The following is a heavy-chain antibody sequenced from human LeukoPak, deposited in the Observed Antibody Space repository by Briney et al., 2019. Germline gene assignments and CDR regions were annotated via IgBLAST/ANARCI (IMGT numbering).Heavy chain of an antibody. D-gene: IGHD6-13*01. CDR3: ANRAAAEPSYYFCYCMDV. V-gene: IGHV3-23*01. CDR1: AFTFRTSG. CDR2: ISGSVVRT. Sequence: GRSLRLSCAASAFTFRTSGTSCVRHAPGKWLEWVSAISGSVVRTYYADSVKGPFTISRDNCTNTLYLQMSSLRAEDTAVYYCANRAAAEPSYYFCYCMDVWGKGTTVTVSS. J-gene: IGHJ6*03.